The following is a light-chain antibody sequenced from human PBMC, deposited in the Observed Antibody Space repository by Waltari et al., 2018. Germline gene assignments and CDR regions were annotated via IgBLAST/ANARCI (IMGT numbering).Light chain of an antibody. V-gene: IGKV3-20*01. Sequence: EIVLTQSPGSLSSSPGERVTLSCRASQSFSRALAWYQQKPGQPPRLLIFGASNRATGIPDRFSGSGSGTDFSLTISRLEPEDFAVYYCQHYVRLPATFGQGTKVEIK. J-gene: IGKJ1*01. CDR2: GAS. CDR3: QHYVRLPAT. CDR1: QSFSRA.